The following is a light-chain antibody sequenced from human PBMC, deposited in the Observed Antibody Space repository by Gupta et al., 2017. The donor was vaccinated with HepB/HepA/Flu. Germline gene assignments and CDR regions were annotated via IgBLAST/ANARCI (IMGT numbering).Light chain of an antibody. CDR3: QHRLSWPLT. Sequence: VLTQSPATLSLSPGQRATLSCRASENLNHSLAWYHQRPGQSPRFLIYDASVRATGVPPRFSGSWFGTDFTLTIARLESEDLGIYYCQHRLSWPLTFGGGTKV. CDR1: ENLNHS. V-gene: IGKV3-11*01. J-gene: IGKJ4*01. CDR2: DAS.